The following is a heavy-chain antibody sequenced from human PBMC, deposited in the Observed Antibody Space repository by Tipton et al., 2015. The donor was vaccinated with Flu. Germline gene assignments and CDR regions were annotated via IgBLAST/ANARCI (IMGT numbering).Heavy chain of an antibody. Sequence: SLRLSCAASGFTFSVYYMSWIRQAPGKGLEWVSYISSSGSALYYADSVKGRFTISRDNAKNSLFLQMNSLRAEDPAVYSCARDGGTSGAFDIWGQGTVVTVSS. CDR3: ARDGGTSGAFDI. V-gene: IGHV3-11*01. CDR1: GFTFSVYY. D-gene: IGHD2-2*01. J-gene: IGHJ3*02. CDR2: ISSSGSAL.